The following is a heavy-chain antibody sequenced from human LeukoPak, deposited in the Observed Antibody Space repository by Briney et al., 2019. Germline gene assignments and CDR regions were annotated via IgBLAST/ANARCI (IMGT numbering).Heavy chain of an antibody. V-gene: IGHV3-53*01. CDR3: ARDGDDTSGSFSPFDY. CDR2: IYSGGST. Sequence: GESLKISCKGSGYSFTSYWIGWVRQMPGKGLEWVSVIYSGGSTYYADSVKGRFTISRDNSKNTLYLQMNSLRVEDTAVYYCARDGDDTSGSFSPFDYWGQGSLVTVSS. D-gene: IGHD3-22*01. CDR1: GYSFTSYW. J-gene: IGHJ4*02.